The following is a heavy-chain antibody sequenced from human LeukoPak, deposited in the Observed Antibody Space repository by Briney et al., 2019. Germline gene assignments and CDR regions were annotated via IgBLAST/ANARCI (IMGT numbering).Heavy chain of an antibody. CDR2: INHSGST. J-gene: IGHJ6*03. CDR1: GGSISGSTYY. Sequence: PSETLSLTCTVSGGSISGSTYYWSWIRQPPGKGLEWIGEINHSGSTNYNPSLKSRVTISVDTSKNQFSLKLSSVTAADTAVYYCARHPFRGVIVKSWYYYMDVWGKGTTVTISS. D-gene: IGHD3-16*02. V-gene: IGHV4-39*01. CDR3: ARHPFRGVIVKSWYYYMDV.